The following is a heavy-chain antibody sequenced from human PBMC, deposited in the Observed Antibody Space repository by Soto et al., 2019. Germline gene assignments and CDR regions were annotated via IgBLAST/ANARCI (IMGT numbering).Heavy chain of an antibody. CDR2: ISSDGSNE. D-gene: IGHD2-21*02. CDR3: ARPRILCGSDCPLGY. CDR1: GFTLSAYG. Sequence: PGGSLRLSCAASGFTLSAYGMHWVRQAPGKGLEWVAVISSDGSNEYYADSVKGRFTVSRDNSKNTLYLQMNSLRGDDTAVYYRARPRILCGSDCPLGYWGQGTLVTVSS. J-gene: IGHJ4*02. V-gene: IGHV3-30*03.